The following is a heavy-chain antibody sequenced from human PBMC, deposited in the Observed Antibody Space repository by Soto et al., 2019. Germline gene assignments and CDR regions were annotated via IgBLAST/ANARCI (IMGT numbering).Heavy chain of an antibody. D-gene: IGHD3-10*02. Sequence: YWSCKSKRPGKGLEWIGYIYYSGSTYYNPSLKSRVTISVDTSKNQFSLKLSSFSAANNGMCYVRSVSAFLLNRSSDL. CDR1: Y. V-gene: IGHV4-30-4*08. J-gene: IGHJ2*01. CDR3: RSVSAFLLNRSSDL. CDR2: IYYSGST.